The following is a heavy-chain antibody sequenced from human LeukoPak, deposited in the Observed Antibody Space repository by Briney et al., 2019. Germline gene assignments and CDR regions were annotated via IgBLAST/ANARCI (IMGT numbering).Heavy chain of an antibody. D-gene: IGHD3-22*01. Sequence: GGSLRLSCAASGFTFDDYGMNWVRQAPGKGLEWVSGINWNGGSTGYADSVKGRFTISRDKAKNSLYLRMNSLRAEDTASYHCARSYYDSSGYAYYFEYWGQGTLVIVSS. CDR1: GFTFDDYG. CDR3: ARSYYDSSGYAYYFEY. CDR2: INWNGGST. J-gene: IGHJ4*02. V-gene: IGHV3-20*01.